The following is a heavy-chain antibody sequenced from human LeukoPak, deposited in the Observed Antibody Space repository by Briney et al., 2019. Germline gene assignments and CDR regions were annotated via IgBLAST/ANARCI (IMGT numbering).Heavy chain of an antibody. Sequence: SETLSLTCAVYGGSFSGYYWGWIRQPPGKGLEWIGEINDSGSTNYNPSLKSRVTLSVDPSKNQFSLKLSSVTAADTAVYYCARDAAPFYYDSSGYYSRGGFDPWGQGTLVTVSS. D-gene: IGHD3-22*01. CDR2: INDSGST. J-gene: IGHJ5*02. CDR3: ARDAAPFYYDSSGYYSRGGFDP. CDR1: GGSFSGYY. V-gene: IGHV4-34*01.